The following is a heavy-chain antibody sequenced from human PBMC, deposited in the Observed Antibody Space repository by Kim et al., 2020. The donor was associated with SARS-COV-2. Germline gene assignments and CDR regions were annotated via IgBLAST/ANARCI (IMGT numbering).Heavy chain of an antibody. V-gene: IGHV3-30*18. CDR3: AKEPVPGAFDN. CDR1: GFIFSSYG. CDR2: ISYDGNNK. Sequence: SLGPSGAASGFIFSSYGMHWVRQAPGKGLEWVAVISYDGNNKYYADSVKGRFTISRDNPKNTLYLQMNSLRAEDTAVYYCAKEPVPGAFDNW. J-gene: IGHJ3*02.